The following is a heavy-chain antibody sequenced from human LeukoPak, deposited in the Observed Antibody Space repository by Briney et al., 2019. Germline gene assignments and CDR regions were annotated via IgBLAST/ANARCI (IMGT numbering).Heavy chain of an antibody. CDR3: ATYNVHAKRALDY. V-gene: IGHV3-7*01. CDR2: IRNDGGEQ. Sequence: PGGSLRLSCVDSGFTFSRNWMGWVRQAPGKGLEGVANIRNDGGEQYYADSVKGRFTISRDNAKKSLYLQINSLRVEDTAVYYCATYNVHAKRALDYWGQGTLVTVSS. J-gene: IGHJ4*02. D-gene: IGHD5/OR15-5a*01. CDR1: GFTFSRNW.